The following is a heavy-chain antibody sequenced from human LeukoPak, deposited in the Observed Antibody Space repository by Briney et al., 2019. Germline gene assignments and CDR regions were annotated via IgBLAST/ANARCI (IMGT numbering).Heavy chain of an antibody. J-gene: IGHJ4*02. CDR2: IYYSGST. Sequence: NPSETLSLTCTVSGGSISSNYWSWIRQPPGKGLEWIGYIYYSGSTNYDPSLKSRVTISVDTSNNQFSLKLSSVTAADTAVYYCARGGYSGSSLDYWGQGTLVTVSS. CDR3: ARGGYSGSSLDY. CDR1: GGSISSNY. D-gene: IGHD6-6*01. V-gene: IGHV4-59*01.